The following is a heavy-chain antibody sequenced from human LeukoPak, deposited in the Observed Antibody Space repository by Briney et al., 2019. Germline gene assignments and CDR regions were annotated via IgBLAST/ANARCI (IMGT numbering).Heavy chain of an antibody. CDR2: ISGRGDFS. J-gene: IGHJ4*02. V-gene: IGHV3-23*01. CDR1: GFTFTTSV. CDR3: AKPRDSSGSDYFDY. D-gene: IGHD3-22*01. Sequence: GGSLRLSCVASGFTFTTSVMTWVRQAPGKGLEWVSAISGRGDFSYYADSVKGRFTISRDNSKNTLYLQMNSLRAEDTAVYYCAKPRDSSGSDYFDYWGQGTLVTVSS.